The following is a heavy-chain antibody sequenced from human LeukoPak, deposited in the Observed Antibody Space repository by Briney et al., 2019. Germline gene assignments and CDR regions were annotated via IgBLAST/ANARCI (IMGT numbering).Heavy chain of an antibody. CDR1: GFTFSSYS. D-gene: IGHD2-15*01. J-gene: IGHJ4*02. Sequence: GGSLRLSCAASGFTFSSYSMNWVRQAPGKGLEWVSSISNIDSYIYHADSVKGRFTISRDNAKNSLHLQMNSLRAEDTAVYYCARDREGYCSGGSCGGYYFDYWGQGALVTVSS. CDR3: ARDREGYCSGGSCGGYYFDY. V-gene: IGHV3-21*01. CDR2: ISNIDSYI.